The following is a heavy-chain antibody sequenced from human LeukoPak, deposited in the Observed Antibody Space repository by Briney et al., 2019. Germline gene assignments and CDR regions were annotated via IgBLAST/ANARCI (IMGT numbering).Heavy chain of an antibody. J-gene: IGHJ4*02. Sequence: ASVKVSCKASGFTFTSYDINWVRQAPGQGLQWMGWINTYNGNTNYAQKLQGRVTMTIDTSTSTAYMELGSLRFDDTAVYYCARDSLGGRYFPYDYWGQGTLVTVSS. V-gene: IGHV1-18*01. CDR2: INTYNGNT. CDR3: ARDSLGGRYFPYDY. D-gene: IGHD1-26*01. CDR1: GFTFTSYD.